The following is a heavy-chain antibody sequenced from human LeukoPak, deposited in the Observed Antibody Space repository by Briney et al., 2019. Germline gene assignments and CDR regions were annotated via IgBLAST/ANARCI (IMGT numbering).Heavy chain of an antibody. Sequence: GGSLTLLCAASGFPFSIYAMTWVRQARGKGVVWVSNIFHTGFGTFYADSVKGRFTISRDNSKNTVSLQMTSLRADDTAVYLCARDGGHPEGNYYRAYWGQRTLVTVSS. J-gene: IGHJ4*02. V-gene: IGHV3-23*05. D-gene: IGHD1-26*01. CDR2: IFHTGFGT. CDR3: ARDGGHPEGNYYRAY. CDR1: GFPFSIYA.